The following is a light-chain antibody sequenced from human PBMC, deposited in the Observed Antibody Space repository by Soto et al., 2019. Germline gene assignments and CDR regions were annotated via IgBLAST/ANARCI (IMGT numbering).Light chain of an antibody. CDR2: GTS. CDR1: QSVSSSY. V-gene: IGKV3-20*01. J-gene: IGKJ1*01. Sequence: EIVLTQSPGTLSLSPGERATHSCRASQSVSSSYLAWYQQKPGQAPRLLIYGTSSRATAIPDRFSGSGSGTDFTLTISRLEPEDFAVYYCQQYGSSSWTFGHGTKV. CDR3: QQYGSSSWT.